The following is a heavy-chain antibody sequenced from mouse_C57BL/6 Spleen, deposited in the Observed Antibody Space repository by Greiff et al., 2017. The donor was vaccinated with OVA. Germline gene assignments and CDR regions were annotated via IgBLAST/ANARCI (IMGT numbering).Heavy chain of an antibody. CDR2: IYPGGGYT. J-gene: IGHJ4*01. CDR3: ARGYPYAMDY. CDR1: GYTFTNYW. D-gene: IGHD2-2*01. V-gene: IGHV1-63*01. Sequence: VQLQQSGAELVRPGTSVKMSCKASGYTFTNYWIGWAKQRPGHGLEWIGDIYPGGGYTNYNEKFKGKATLTADKSSSTAYMQFSSLTSEDSAIYYCARGYPYAMDYWGQGTSVTVSS.